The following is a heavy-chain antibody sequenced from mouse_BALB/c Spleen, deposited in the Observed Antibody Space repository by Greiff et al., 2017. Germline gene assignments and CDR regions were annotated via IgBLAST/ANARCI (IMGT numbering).Heavy chain of an antibody. V-gene: IGHV1-4*02. D-gene: IGHD1-1*02. CDR3: ARYGPWFAY. CDR1: GYTFTSYT. Sequence: VQLQESAAELARPGASVKMSCKASGYTFTSYTMHWVKQRPGQGLEWIGYINPSSGYTEYNQKFKDKTTLTADKSSSTAYMQLSSLTSEDAAVYYCARYGPWFAYWGQGTLVTVSA. J-gene: IGHJ3*01. CDR2: INPSSGYT.